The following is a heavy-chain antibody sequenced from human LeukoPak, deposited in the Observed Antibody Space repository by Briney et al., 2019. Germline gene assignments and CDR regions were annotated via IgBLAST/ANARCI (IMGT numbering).Heavy chain of an antibody. D-gene: IGHD6-19*01. CDR3: AKGGYSRGWSYVDV. CDR1: GFTFDDYA. CDR2: IDWKNDII. V-gene: IGHV3-9*01. J-gene: IGHJ6*02. Sequence: GGSLRLSCAASGFTFDDYAIYWVRQAPGKGLEWVSGIDWKNDIIRYADSVRGRFTISRDNAKNSLYLQMNSLSAEDTAFYYCAKGGYSRGWSYVDVWGQGTTVTVSS.